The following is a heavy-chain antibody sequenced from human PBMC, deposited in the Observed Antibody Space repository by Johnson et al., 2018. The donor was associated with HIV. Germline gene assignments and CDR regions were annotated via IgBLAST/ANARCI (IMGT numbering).Heavy chain of an antibody. Sequence: VQLVESGGGVVQPGGSLRLSYSASGFTFSNYGMHWVRQAPGKGLEWVAFIRYDGSEKYYLDPVKGRFTISRDTARKSLYLQMNNLRAEDTAVYYCVRDDGSDYEAFDIWGQGTMVTVSS. V-gene: IGHV3-30*02. CDR2: IRYDGSEK. D-gene: IGHD2-21*01. CDR1: GFTFSNYG. J-gene: IGHJ3*02. CDR3: VRDDGSDYEAFDI.